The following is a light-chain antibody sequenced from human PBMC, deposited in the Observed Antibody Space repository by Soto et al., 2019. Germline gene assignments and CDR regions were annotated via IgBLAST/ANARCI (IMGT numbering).Light chain of an antibody. V-gene: IGKV3-20*01. Sequence: EIVLTQSPGTLSLSTGERATLSCRASQSLTTTYLAWYQKKPGQAPRLIIYGASRRAAGIPDRFSGSGSGTDFTLTISSLEPEDFAVYSCQQYDTVPFTFGGGAKVEIK. J-gene: IGKJ4*01. CDR3: QQYDTVPFT. CDR1: QSLTTTY. CDR2: GAS.